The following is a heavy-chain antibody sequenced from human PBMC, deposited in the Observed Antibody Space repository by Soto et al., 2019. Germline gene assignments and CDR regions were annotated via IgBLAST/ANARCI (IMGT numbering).Heavy chain of an antibody. J-gene: IGHJ4*02. V-gene: IGHV3-30*03. CDR3: ASTSTVVTYFDY. CDR2: ISYDGSNK. D-gene: IGHD2-21*02. Sequence: GGSLRLSCAASGFTFSSYGMHWVRQAPGKGLEWVAVISYDGSNKYYADSVKGRFTISRDNSKNTLYLQMNSLRAEDTAVYYCASTSTVVTYFDYWGQGTLVTVSS. CDR1: GFTFSSYG.